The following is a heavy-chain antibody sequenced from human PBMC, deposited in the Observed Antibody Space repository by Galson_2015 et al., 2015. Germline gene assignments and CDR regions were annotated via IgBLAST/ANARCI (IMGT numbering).Heavy chain of an antibody. D-gene: IGHD1-1*01. CDR3: ARRSPGTTRADASEI. CDR2: INPSGGST. Sequence: SVKVSCKASGYTFTSYYMHWVRQAPGQGLEWMGIINPSGGSTSYAQKFQGRVTMTRDTSTSTVYMELSSLRSEDTAVYYCARRSPGTTRADASEIWGPGTLAPASS. J-gene: IGHJ3*02. V-gene: IGHV1-46*01. CDR1: GYTFTSYY.